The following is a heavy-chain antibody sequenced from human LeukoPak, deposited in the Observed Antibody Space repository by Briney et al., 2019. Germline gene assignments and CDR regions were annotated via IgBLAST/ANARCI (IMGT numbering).Heavy chain of an antibody. CDR3: ASPGIAAAGTSGY. CDR2: IYYIGST. V-gene: IGHV4-39*01. Sequence: PSETLSLTCTLSGGSISSSSYYGGWIRQPPGKGLEWIGSIYYIGSTYYNPSLKSRVTISVDTSKNQFSLKLSSVTVADTAVYYCASPGIAAAGTSGYWGQGTLVTVSS. CDR1: GGSISSSSYY. J-gene: IGHJ4*02. D-gene: IGHD6-13*01.